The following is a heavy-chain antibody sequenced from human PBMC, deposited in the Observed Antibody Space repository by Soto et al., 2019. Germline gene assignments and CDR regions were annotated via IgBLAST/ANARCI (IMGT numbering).Heavy chain of an antibody. CDR2: IYYSGST. J-gene: IGHJ5*02. D-gene: IGHD3-22*01. CDR3: ARFHSSGYYKP. V-gene: IGHV4-59*01. CDR1: GGSISSYY. Sequence: SETLSLTCTVSGGSISSYYWSWIRQPPGKGLEWIGYIYYSGSTNYNPSLKSRVTISVDTSKNQFSLKLSSVTAADTAVYYCARFHSSGYYKPWGQGTLVTVSS.